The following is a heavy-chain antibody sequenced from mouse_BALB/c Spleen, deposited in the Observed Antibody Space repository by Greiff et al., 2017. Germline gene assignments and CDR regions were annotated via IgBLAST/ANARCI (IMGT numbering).Heavy chain of an antibody. D-gene: IGHD4-1*01. Sequence: EVQLVESGGGLVQPGGSMKLSCVASGFTFSNYWMNWVRQSPEKGLEWVAEIRLKSNNYATHYAESVKGRFTISRDDSKSSVYLQMNNLRAEDTGIYYCTRLGLEGTMDYWGQGTSVTVSS. CDR3: TRLGLEGTMDY. J-gene: IGHJ4*01. V-gene: IGHV6-6*02. CDR2: IRLKSNNYAT. CDR1: GFTFSNYW.